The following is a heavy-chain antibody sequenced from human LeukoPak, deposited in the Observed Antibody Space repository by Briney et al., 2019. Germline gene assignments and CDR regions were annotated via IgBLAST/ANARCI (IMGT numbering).Heavy chain of an antibody. D-gene: IGHD5-12*01. V-gene: IGHV3-23*01. J-gene: IGHJ4*02. Sequence: GGSLRLSCAASGFTFSSFGMSWVRQAPGKGLEYVSAISGGGSSTYYADSVKGRFTISRDNSKNTLYLQMNSLRAEDTAVYYCARSGYKALLPARRVYYSDYWGQGTLVTVSS. CDR1: GFTFSSFG. CDR3: ARSGYKALLPARRVYYSDY. CDR2: ISGGGSST.